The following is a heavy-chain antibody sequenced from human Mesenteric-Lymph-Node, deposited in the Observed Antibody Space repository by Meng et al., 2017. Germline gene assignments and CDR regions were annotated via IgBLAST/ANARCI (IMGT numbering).Heavy chain of an antibody. CDR3: ARDLEYSGYV. CDR2: ISYDGSNK. CDR1: GYTFSNYG. Sequence: GESLKISCAASGYTFSNYGMHWVRQAPGKGLEWVAVISYDGSNKYYADSVKGRFTISRDNSKNTLYLQMNSLRAEDTAVYYCARDLEYSGYVWGQGTLVTVSS. D-gene: IGHD5-12*01. V-gene: IGHV3-30*19. J-gene: IGHJ4*02.